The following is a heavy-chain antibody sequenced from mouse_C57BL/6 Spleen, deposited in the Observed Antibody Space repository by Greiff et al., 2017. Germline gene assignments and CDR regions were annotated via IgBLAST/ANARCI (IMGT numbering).Heavy chain of an antibody. Sequence: QVQLQQSGAELVRPGASVTLSCKASGYTFTDYDMHWVKQTPVHGLEWIGAIDPETGGTAYNQKFKGKAILTADKSSSTAYMELRSLTSEDSAVYYCTRRDVKAFDYWGQGTTLTVSS. CDR3: TRRDVKAFDY. CDR1: GYTFTDYD. D-gene: IGHD3-3*01. J-gene: IGHJ2*01. V-gene: IGHV1-15*01. CDR2: IDPETGGT.